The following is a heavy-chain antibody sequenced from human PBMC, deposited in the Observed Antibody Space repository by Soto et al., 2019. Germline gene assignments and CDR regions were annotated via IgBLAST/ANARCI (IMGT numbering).Heavy chain of an antibody. D-gene: IGHD2-21*02. CDR3: ARGRRGECGGDCYYDDFDI. J-gene: IGHJ3*02. CDR1: GGSFSGYY. V-gene: IGHV4-34*01. CDR2: INHSGST. Sequence: QVQLQQWGAGLLKPSETLSLTCAVYGGSFSGYYWSWIRQPPGKGLEWLGEINHSGSTNYNPSLKSRVTISVDTSKNQFSLKLSSVTAADTAEYYCARGRRGECGGDCYYDDFDIWGQGTVVTVSS.